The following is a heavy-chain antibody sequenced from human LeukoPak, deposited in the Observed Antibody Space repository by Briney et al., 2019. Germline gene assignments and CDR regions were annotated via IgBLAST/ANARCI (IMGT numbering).Heavy chain of an antibody. J-gene: IGHJ6*03. V-gene: IGHV3-48*03. CDR2: ISSSGSTI. CDR1: GFTFSSYE. D-gene: IGHD2/OR15-2a*01. Sequence: GGSLRLSCAASGFTFSSYEMNWVRQAPGKGLEWVSYISSSGSTIYYADSVKGRFTISRDNAKNSLYLQMNSLRAEDTAVYYCAKGTTLLYYYYFYMDVWGKGATVTVSS. CDR3: AKGTTLLYYYYFYMDV.